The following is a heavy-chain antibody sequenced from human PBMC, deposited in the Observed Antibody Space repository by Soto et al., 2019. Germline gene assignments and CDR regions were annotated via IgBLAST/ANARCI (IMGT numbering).Heavy chain of an antibody. CDR3: ARDLVVPAAPFYYYYGMDV. CDR1: GGSISSYY. V-gene: IGHV4-59*01. J-gene: IGHJ6*02. CDR2: IYYSGST. Sequence: SETLSLTCTVSGGSISSYYWSWIRQPPGKGLEWIGYIYYSGSTNYNPSLKSRVTISVDTSKNQFSLKLSSVTAADTAVYYCARDLVVPAAPFYYYYGMDVWGQGTTVTVSS. D-gene: IGHD2-2*01.